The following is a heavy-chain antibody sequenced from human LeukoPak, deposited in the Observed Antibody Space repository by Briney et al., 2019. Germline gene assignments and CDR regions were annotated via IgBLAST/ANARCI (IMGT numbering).Heavy chain of an antibody. CDR2: FYQSGRN. J-gene: IGHJ3*02. D-gene: IGHD3-22*01. V-gene: IGHV4-30-2*01. CDR3: AGRGGFDSRKENSFHS. CDR1: GDSITAGDPS. Sequence: SGTLSLTCAFSGDSITAGDPSWSWIRHPPGKGLEWIGDFYQSGRNFFNPSLKGPVSISIDRPRNQFSMNLNSVTAADTAVYFWAGRGGFDSRKENSFHSWGQGTLVSVSS.